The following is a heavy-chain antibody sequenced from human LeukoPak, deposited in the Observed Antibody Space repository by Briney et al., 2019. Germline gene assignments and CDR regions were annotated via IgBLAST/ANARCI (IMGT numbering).Heavy chain of an antibody. CDR3: ASQLMVADY. CDR1: GFTFSSYS. CDR2: ISSSSSYI. D-gene: IGHD2-8*01. J-gene: IGHJ4*02. Sequence: GGSLRLSCAASGFTFSSYSMNWVRQAPGKGLEWVSSISSSSSYIYYADSVKGRFTISRDNAKNSLYLQMNGLRAEDTAVYYCASQLMVADYWGQGTLVTVSS. V-gene: IGHV3-21*01.